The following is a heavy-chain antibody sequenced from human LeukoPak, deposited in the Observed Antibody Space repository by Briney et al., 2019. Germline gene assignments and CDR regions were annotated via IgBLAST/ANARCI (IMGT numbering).Heavy chain of an antibody. CDR3: ARAVSPEYYCDSSGYYDY. Sequence: SETLSLTCTVSGGSISSYYWSWLRQPPGKGLEWIGYIYYSGSTNYNPSLKSRGTISVDTSKNQFSLKLSSVTAADTAVYYCARAVSPEYYCDSSGYYDYWGQGTLVTVSS. J-gene: IGHJ4*02. V-gene: IGHV4-59*01. CDR2: IYYSGST. D-gene: IGHD3-22*01. CDR1: GGSISSYY.